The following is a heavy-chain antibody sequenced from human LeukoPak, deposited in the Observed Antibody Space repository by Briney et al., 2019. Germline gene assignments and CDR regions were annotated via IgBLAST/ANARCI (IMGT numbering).Heavy chain of an antibody. V-gene: IGHV3-11*01. CDR1: GFTFSDYY. Sequence: PGGSLRLSLPASGFTFSDYYMSWLRQAPWKGLEWVSYISSSGSTIYYADSVKGRFTISRDNDKNSLYLQMNSLRAEDTAVYYCARGKKGGSGSYYYYYYYMDVWGKGTTVTVSS. CDR3: ARGKKGGSGSYYYYYYYMDV. D-gene: IGHD3-10*01. CDR2: ISSSGSTI. J-gene: IGHJ6*03.